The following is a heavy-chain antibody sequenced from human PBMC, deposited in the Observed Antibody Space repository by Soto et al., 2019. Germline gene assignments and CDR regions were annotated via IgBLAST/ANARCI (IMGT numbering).Heavy chain of an antibody. D-gene: IGHD3-10*01. CDR2: INPFDGSR. J-gene: IGHJ4*01. Sequence: GASVKVSCKASGYIFTSYYIHWVRQAPGQGLEWMGWINPFDGSRMFAQSFQGRVTMSRDTSTSTVYMEVSSLRSEDTPAYYCSRVDPGETSPFDHWG. CDR1: GYIFTSYY. V-gene: IGHV1-46*03. CDR3: SRVDPGETSPFDH.